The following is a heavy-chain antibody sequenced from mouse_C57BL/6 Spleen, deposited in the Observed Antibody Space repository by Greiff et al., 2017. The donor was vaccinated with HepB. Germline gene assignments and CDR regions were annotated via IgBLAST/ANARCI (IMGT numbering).Heavy chain of an antibody. CDR2: IHPNSGST. CDR3: ARDEGTYFDY. CDR1: GYTFTSYW. D-gene: IGHD3-3*01. V-gene: IGHV1-64*01. Sequence: QVQLQQPGAELVKPGASVKLSCKASGYTFTSYWMHWVKQRPGQGLEWIGMIHPNSGSTNYNEKFKSKATLTVDKSSSTAYMQLSSLTSEDSALYYCARDEGTYFDYWGQGTTLTVSS. J-gene: IGHJ2*01.